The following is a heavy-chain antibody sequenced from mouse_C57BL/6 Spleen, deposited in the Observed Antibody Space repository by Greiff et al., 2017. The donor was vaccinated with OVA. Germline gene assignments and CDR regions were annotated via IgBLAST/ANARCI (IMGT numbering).Heavy chain of an antibody. J-gene: IGHJ4*01. CDR2: ISSGSSTI. D-gene: IGHD2-2*01. CDR1: GFTFSDYG. V-gene: IGHV5-17*01. CDR3: ARHGYGFSMDY. Sequence: EVKVVESGGGLVKPGGSLKLSCAASGFTFSDYGMHWVRQAPEKGLEWVAYISSGSSTIYYADTVKGRFTISRDNAKNTLFLQMTSLRSEDTAMYYCARHGYGFSMDYWGQGTSVTVSS.